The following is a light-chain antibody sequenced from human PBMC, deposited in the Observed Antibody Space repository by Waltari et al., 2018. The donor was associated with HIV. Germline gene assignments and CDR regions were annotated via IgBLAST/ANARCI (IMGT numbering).Light chain of an antibody. V-gene: IGLV3-21*02. Sequence: SYVLTQPPSVSVAPGQPARITCGANNIGGKSVHWYQEKPGQAPVLVVYEDSDRPSGIPERFSGSNSGNTATLTISRVEDGDEADYYCQVWDSTSDHYVFGTGTKVTVL. J-gene: IGLJ1*01. CDR2: EDS. CDR3: QVWDSTSDHYV. CDR1: NIGGKS.